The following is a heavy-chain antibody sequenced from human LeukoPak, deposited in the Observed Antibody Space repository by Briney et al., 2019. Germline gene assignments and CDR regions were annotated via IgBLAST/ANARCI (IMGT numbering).Heavy chain of an antibody. CDR3: ARARITIKPSWFDP. Sequence: SETLSLTCTVSGGSISSGNYYWSWIRQLPGQGLEWLGFIYHSGTTYYNQSLKSRVTMSLDTSKNQFSLKLRSVTAADTAVYYCARARITIKPSWFDPWGQGTLATVSS. J-gene: IGHJ5*02. CDR1: GGSISSGNYY. CDR2: IYHSGTT. V-gene: IGHV4-31*03. D-gene: IGHD5-24*01.